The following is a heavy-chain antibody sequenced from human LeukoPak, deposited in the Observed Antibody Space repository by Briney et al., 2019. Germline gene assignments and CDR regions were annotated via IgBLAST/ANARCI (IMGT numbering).Heavy chain of an antibody. CDR2: MNPNSGNT. CDR1: GYTFTSYD. V-gene: IGHV1-8*01. D-gene: IGHD3-10*01. J-gene: IGHJ6*03. Sequence: ASVKVSRKASGYTFTSYDINWVRQATGQGLEWMGWMNPNSGNTGYAQKFQGRVTMTRNTSISTAYMELSSLRSEDTAVYYCARGPRITMVRGGQWYYYMDVWGKGTTVTISS. CDR3: ARGPRITMVRGGQWYYYMDV.